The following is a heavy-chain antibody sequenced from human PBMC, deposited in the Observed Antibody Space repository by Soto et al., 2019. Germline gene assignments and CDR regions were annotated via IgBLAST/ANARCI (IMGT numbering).Heavy chain of an antibody. CDR3: ARDVGVEGATPPYYMDV. CDR2: IKQDGSEK. V-gene: IGHV3-7*01. D-gene: IGHD2-21*01. J-gene: IGHJ6*03. CDR1: GFTFSSYW. Sequence: HPGGSLRLSCAASGFTFSSYWMSWVRQAPGKGLEWVANIKQDGSEKYYVDSVKGRFTISRDNAKNSLYLQMNSLRAEDTAVYYCARDVGVEGATPPYYMDVWGKGTTVTVSS.